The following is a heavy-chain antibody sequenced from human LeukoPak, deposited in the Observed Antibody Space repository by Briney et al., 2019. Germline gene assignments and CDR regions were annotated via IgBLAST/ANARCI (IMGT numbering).Heavy chain of an antibody. D-gene: IGHD1-26*01. CDR3: TRGDDSGSYYGYYYYMDV. CDR1: GFTFSGSA. CDR2: TRSKANSYAT. V-gene: IGHV3-73*01. Sequence: GGSLRLSCAASGFTFSGSAMHWVRQASGKGLEWVGRTRSKANSYATAYAASVKGRFTISRDDSKNTAYLQMNSLKTEDTAVYYCTRGDDSGSYYGYYYYMDVWGKGTTVTVSS. J-gene: IGHJ6*03.